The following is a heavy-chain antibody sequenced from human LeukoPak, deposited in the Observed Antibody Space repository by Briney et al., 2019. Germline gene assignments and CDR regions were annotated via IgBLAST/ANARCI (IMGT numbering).Heavy chain of an antibody. D-gene: IGHD1-20*01. J-gene: IGHJ3*02. V-gene: IGHV1-18*04. Sequence: GASVKVSCKASGYSFTGYYIHWVRQAPGQGLEWMGWISAYNGNTNYAQKLQGRVTMTTDTSTSTAYMELRSLRSDDTAVYYCARERDNWNPSSAFDIWGQGTTVTVSS. CDR1: GYSFTGYY. CDR2: ISAYNGNT. CDR3: ARERDNWNPSSAFDI.